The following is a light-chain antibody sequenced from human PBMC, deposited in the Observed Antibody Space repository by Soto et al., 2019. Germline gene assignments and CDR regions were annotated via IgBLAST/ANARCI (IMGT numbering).Light chain of an antibody. CDR3: SSYTTAYTQV. J-gene: IGLJ3*02. CDR2: EVT. V-gene: IGLV2-14*01. Sequence: QSARTKPASGSGSLGHPIPTPGPEPSSDVGHYDYVSWYQQHPGKVPKLIISEVTTRPSGVSDRFSGSKSGNTASLTISRLQAEDEAHYYCSSYTTAYTQVFGGGTKLTVL. CDR1: SSDVGHYDY.